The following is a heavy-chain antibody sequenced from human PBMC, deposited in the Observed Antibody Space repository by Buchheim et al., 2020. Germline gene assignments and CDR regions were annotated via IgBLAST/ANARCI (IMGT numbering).Heavy chain of an antibody. V-gene: IGHV3-23*01. J-gene: IGHJ6*03. Sequence: EVQLLESGGGLVQPGGSLRLSCAASGFTFSSYAMSWVRQAPGKGLEWVSAISGSGGSTYYADSVKGRFPISRANSKNTLYLQMNSLRAEDTAVYYCAKNFWSGFYYYYYMDVWGKGTT. D-gene: IGHD3-3*01. CDR3: AKNFWSGFYYYYYMDV. CDR1: GFTFSSYA. CDR2: ISGSGGST.